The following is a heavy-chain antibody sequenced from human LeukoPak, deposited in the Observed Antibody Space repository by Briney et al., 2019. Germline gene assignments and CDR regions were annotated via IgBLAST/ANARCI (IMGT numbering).Heavy chain of an antibody. CDR2: IYSGGST. CDR1: GFTVSSNY. V-gene: IGHV3-53*04. CDR3: ARGFWSGYYAAHYGMDV. Sequence: GGSLRLSCAASGFTVSSNYMSWVRQAPGKGLERVSVIYSGGSTYYADSVKGRFTISRHNSKNTLYLQMNSLRAEDTAVYYCARGFWSGYYAAHYGMDVWGQGTTVTVSS. D-gene: IGHD3-3*01. J-gene: IGHJ6*02.